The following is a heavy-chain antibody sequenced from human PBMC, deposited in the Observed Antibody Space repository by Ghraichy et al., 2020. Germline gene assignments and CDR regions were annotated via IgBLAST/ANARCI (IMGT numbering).Heavy chain of an antibody. CDR1: GFTFSNYA. V-gene: IGHV3-64D*06. CDR2: ISSSGGTT. Sequence: GGSLRLSCSGSGFTFSNYAMHWVRQAPGKGLEYLSAISSSGGTTYYADSVKGRFSISRDNSKNTLYLQMSSLRAEDTAVYYCVKDGDLPDFDYWGQGTLVTVSS. CDR3: VKDGDLPDFDY. D-gene: IGHD7-27*01. J-gene: IGHJ4*02.